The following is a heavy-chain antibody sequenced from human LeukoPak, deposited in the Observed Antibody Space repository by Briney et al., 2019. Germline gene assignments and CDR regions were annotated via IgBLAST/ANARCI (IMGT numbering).Heavy chain of an antibody. V-gene: IGHV3-7*01. Sequence: GGPLSFSCAASGFTFSSFWMSWFRKAPGKGLEWVANIKQDGSEKYYVDSVKGRFTIPRDNAKKSLYLHMNSLRAEDTAVYYCASPGSVGDTGMPDYWGQGTLVTVSS. J-gene: IGHJ4*02. CDR2: IKQDGSEK. D-gene: IGHD5-18*01. CDR3: ASPGSVGDTGMPDY. CDR1: GFTFSSFW.